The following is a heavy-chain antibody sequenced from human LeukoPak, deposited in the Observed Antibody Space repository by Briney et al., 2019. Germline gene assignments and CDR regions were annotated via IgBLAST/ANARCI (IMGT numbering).Heavy chain of an antibody. Sequence: SGGSLRLSCTTSGFTFGDYAISWFRQAPGKGLEWLGFIRSNAYGGTTEYAASVKGRFTISRDDSRGIAYLQMNSLKTEDTAIYYCTRGELLDGGGGQGTLVTVSS. CDR1: GFTFGDYA. CDR3: TRGELLDGG. J-gene: IGHJ4*02. CDR2: IRSNAYGGTT. V-gene: IGHV3-49*03. D-gene: IGHD1-26*01.